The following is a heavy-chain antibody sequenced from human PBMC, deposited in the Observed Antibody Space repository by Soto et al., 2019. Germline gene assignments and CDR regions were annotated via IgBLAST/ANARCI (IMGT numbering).Heavy chain of an antibody. Sequence: EVQLVESGGGLIQPGGSLRLSCVGSGFTFSTYSMNWVRQAPGKGLEWIAFISSSGSTITYADSAKGRFTISRENAKNSVYLQMHSLRDEDTALYFCAKLPLLRVGDNWFASWGQGTQVTVSS. CDR3: AKLPLLRVGDNWFAS. V-gene: IGHV3-48*02. CDR2: ISSSGSTI. CDR1: GFTFSTYS. J-gene: IGHJ5*01. D-gene: IGHD3-10*01.